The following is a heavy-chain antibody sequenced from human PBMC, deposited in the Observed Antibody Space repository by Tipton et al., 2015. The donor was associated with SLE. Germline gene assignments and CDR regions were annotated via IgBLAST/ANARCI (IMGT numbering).Heavy chain of an antibody. J-gene: IGHJ3*02. CDR2: ISSSSSYI. V-gene: IGHV3-21*01. CDR3: AREMYYYDSSGSDAFDI. CDR1: GFTFSSYS. D-gene: IGHD3-22*01. Sequence: SLRLSCAASGFTFSSYSMNWVRQAPGKGLEWVSSISSSSSYIYYADSVKGRFTISRDNAKNTLYLQMNSLRAEDTAVYSCAREMYYYDSSGSDAFDIWGQGSVVAVS.